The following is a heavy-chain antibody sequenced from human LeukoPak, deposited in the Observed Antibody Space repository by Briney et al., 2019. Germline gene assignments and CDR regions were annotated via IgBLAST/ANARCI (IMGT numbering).Heavy chain of an antibody. CDR3: TTRRQDGC. CDR2: IKSKIDGGTI. Sequence: GGSLRLSCVASGFTLSDAWMSWVRQAPGKGLEWVGRIKSKIDGGTIDYAAPVKGRFTISRDDSRNTLYLQMNSLKTEDTAVYYCTTRRQDGCWGQGTLVTVS. D-gene: IGHD6-25*01. J-gene: IGHJ4*02. CDR1: GFTLSDAW. V-gene: IGHV3-15*01.